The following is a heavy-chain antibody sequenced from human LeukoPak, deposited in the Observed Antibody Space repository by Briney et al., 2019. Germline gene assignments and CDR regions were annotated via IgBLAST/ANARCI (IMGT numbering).Heavy chain of an antibody. CDR2: IYYSGST. Sequence: SETLSLTCTVSGGSISSYYRSWIRQPPGKGLEWIGSIYYSGSTYYNPSLKSRVTISVDRSKNQFSLKLSSVTAADTAVYYCARDLSYGSSWSRGAFDIWGQGTMVTVSS. J-gene: IGHJ3*02. V-gene: IGHV4-39*07. CDR3: ARDLSYGSSWSRGAFDI. D-gene: IGHD6-13*01. CDR1: GGSISSYY.